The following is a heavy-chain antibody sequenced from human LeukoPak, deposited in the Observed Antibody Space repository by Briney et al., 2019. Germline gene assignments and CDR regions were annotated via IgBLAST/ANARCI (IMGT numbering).Heavy chain of an antibody. V-gene: IGHV3-23*01. Sequence: GGSLRLSCAASGFTFSSYAMSWVRHAPGKGLGWVLAISASGGSTYYADSVKGRSTISRDNSKNTLYLQMTTLRAEDTAVYYCAKVPYRGFDPWGQGTLVTVSS. CDR1: GFTFSSYA. CDR2: ISASGGST. J-gene: IGHJ5*02. CDR3: AKVPYRGFDP.